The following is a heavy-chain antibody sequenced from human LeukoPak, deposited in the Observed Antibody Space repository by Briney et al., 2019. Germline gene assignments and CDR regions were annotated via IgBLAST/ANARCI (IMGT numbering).Heavy chain of an antibody. Sequence: SVKVSCKASGGTFNNYGISWVRQAPGQGLEWMGRVIPILGVTTYAQKFQGKVTITADKSTSTAYMELSSLRSEDTAVYYCARDLRDIPPPQGFNYWGQGTRVTVSS. J-gene: IGHJ4*02. CDR1: GGTFNNYG. CDR3: ARDLRDIPPPQGFNY. D-gene: IGHD2-2*02. V-gene: IGHV1-69*04. CDR2: VIPILGVT.